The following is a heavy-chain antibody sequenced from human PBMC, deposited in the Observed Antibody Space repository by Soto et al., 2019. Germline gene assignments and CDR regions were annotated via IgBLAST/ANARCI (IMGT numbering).Heavy chain of an antibody. Sequence: LSLTCTVSGASFRSSYWSWIRQPPGKGLEWIGYIYSSGSTNYNPSLKSRVTISVDTSKNQISLKLSSVTAADTAVYYCARVGNTSSNDAFDIWGQGTMVTVSS. CDR3: ARVGNTSSNDAFDI. CDR1: GASFRSSY. V-gene: IGHV4-59*01. D-gene: IGHD6-13*01. CDR2: IYSSGST. J-gene: IGHJ3*02.